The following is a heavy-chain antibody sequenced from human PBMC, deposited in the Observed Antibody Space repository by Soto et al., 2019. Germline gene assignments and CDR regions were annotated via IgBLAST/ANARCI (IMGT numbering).Heavy chain of an antibody. D-gene: IGHD2-21*02. J-gene: IGHJ4*02. CDR2: VFSSVSA. CDR3: ARDGMTTGDT. V-gene: IGHV4-4*07. Sequence: PSETLSLTCIVSGFSVRSYTWSWVRQPANKGLEWIGRVFSSVSATYNPSLKSRVSISMDTPENRISLKLDSVTAADAGVYFCARDGMTTGDTWGPGTLVTVSS. CDR1: GFSVRSYT.